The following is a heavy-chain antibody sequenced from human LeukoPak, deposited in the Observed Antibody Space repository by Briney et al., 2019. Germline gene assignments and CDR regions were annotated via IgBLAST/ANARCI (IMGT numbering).Heavy chain of an antibody. CDR1: GFRFGGYA. D-gene: IGHD3-10*02. CDR3: VRESVRDYYFDY. CDR2: IRSKALYGTS. V-gene: IGHV3-49*04. J-gene: IGHJ4*02. Sequence: GGSLCLSCTGSGFRFGGYALSWVRQAPGKGLEWVGFIRSKALYGTSEYAASVEGRFTISRDDSNSIVYLQMNSLKTEDTAVYFCVRESVRDYYFDYWGQGSLVTVSS.